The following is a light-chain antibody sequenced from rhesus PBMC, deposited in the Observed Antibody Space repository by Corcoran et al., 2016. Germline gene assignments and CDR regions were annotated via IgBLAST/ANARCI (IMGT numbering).Light chain of an antibody. CDR3: LQHSNWPHT. CDR1: QSVSSS. J-gene: IGKJ4*01. V-gene: IGKV3-24*01. CDR2: GAS. Sequence: EIVMTQSPATLSLSPGERATLSCRASQSVSSSLAWYQQKPGQAPRLLIYGASSRATGIPDRFSGSGSGTAFTLTISSLEPEDVAVYYCLQHSNWPHTFGGGTKVELK.